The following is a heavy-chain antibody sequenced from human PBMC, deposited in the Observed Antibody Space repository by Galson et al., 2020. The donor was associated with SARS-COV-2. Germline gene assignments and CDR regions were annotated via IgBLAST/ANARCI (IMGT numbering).Heavy chain of an antibody. Sequence: NSGGSLRLSCATSGFTFSDYYMSWIRQAPGKGLEWVSYISSSGTTIYYADSVKGRFTISRDNAENSLYLQMNSLRAEDTAVYYCAKGPSSGYYYPKDGSSWFDPWGQGTLVNVSS. CDR1: GFTFSDYY. J-gene: IGHJ5*02. D-gene: IGHD3-22*01. CDR2: ISSSGTTI. V-gene: IGHV3-11*04. CDR3: AKGPSSGYYYPKDGSSWFDP.